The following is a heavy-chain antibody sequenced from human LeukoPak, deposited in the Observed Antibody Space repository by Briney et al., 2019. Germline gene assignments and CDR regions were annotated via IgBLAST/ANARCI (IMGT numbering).Heavy chain of an antibody. CDR3: ARAPRPRDGYMY. J-gene: IGHJ4*02. V-gene: IGHV1-8*03. Sequence: GASVKVSCKASGYTFTSYDINWVRQATGQGLEWMGLMNPNSGNTGYAQKFQGRVTITRNTSISTAYMELSSLRSEDTAVYYCARAPRPRDGYMYWGQGTLVTVSS. CDR2: MNPNSGNT. D-gene: IGHD5-24*01. CDR1: GYTFTSYD.